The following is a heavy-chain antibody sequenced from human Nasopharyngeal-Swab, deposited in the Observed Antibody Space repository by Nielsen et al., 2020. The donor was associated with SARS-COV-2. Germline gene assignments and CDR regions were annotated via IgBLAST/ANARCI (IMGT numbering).Heavy chain of an antibody. CDR3: ASSSGGSSWSLPFDY. D-gene: IGHD6-13*01. Sequence: SMKVSCKASGGTFSSYAISWVRQAPGQGLEWMGGIIPIFGTANYAQKFQGRVTITADESTSTAYMELSSLRSEDTAVYYCASSSGGSSWSLPFDYWGQGTLVTVSS. V-gene: IGHV1-69*13. CDR1: GGTFSSYA. CDR2: IIPIFGTA. J-gene: IGHJ4*02.